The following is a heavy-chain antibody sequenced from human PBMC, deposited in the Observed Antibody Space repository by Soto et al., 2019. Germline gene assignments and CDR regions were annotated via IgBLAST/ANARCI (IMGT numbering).Heavy chain of an antibody. CDR3: ARDRRYYDFWSGSLI. V-gene: IGHV1-69*05. D-gene: IGHD3-3*01. Sequence: SVKVSCKASGGAFSSYAISWVRQAPGQGLEWMGGIIPNYGNTNYAQKLQGRVTITTDTSTSTAYMELRSLRSDDTAVYYCARDRRYYDFWSGSLIWGQGTMVTVSS. CDR2: IIPNYGNT. CDR1: GGAFSSYA. J-gene: IGHJ3*02.